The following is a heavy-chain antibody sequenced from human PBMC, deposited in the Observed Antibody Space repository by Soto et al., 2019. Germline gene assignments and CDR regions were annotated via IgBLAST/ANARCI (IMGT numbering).Heavy chain of an antibody. Sequence: SETLSLTCAVYGGSFSGYYWTWIRQPPGTGLEWIGEINHSGSTNYNPSLKSRVTISVDTSKNQFSLKLTSVTAADTAVYYCARGYSGYLAWFDPWGQGTLVTVSS. CDR2: INHSGST. D-gene: IGHD5-12*01. V-gene: IGHV4-34*01. CDR1: GGSFSGYY. J-gene: IGHJ5*02. CDR3: ARGYSGYLAWFDP.